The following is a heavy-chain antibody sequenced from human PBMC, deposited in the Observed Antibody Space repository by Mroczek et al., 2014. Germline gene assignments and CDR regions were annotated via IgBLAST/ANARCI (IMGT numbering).Heavy chain of an antibody. Sequence: VQLVQSGGGLVQPGRSLRLSCAASGFTFDDYAMHWVRQAPGKGLEWVSGISWNSGSIGYADSVKGRFTISRDNAKNSLYLQMNSLRAEDTALYYCAKGGDDYDFWSGDFDYWGQGTLVTVSS. CDR2: ISWNSGSI. CDR1: GFTFDDYA. V-gene: IGHV3-9*01. D-gene: IGHD3-3*01. CDR3: AKGGDDYDFWSGDFDY. J-gene: IGHJ4*02.